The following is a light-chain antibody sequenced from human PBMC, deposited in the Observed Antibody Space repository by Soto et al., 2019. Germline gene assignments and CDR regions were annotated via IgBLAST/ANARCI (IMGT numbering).Light chain of an antibody. J-gene: IGKJ2*01. Sequence: EIVMTQSPATLSVSPGERATLSCRASESVSSNLAWYQQKPGQAPRLLIYGAFTRATGIPARFSGSGSGTDFTLTINSLQSEDLAVYYCQQYNNWPMYSFGQGTKREIK. CDR2: GAF. V-gene: IGKV3-15*01. CDR3: QQYNNWPMYS. CDR1: ESVSSN.